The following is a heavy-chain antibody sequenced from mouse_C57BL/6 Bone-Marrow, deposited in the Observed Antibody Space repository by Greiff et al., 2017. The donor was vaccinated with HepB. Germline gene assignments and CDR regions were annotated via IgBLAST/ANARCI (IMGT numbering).Heavy chain of an antibody. D-gene: IGHD2-3*01. Sequence: EVQLVESGGGLVQPGGSLKLSCAASGFTFSDYGMAWVRQAPRKGPEWVAFISNLAYSIYYADTVTGRFTISRENAKNTLYLEMSSLRSEDTAMYYCASPSMRREIAYWGQGTLVTVSA. CDR1: GFTFSDYG. CDR3: ASPSMRREIAY. J-gene: IGHJ3*01. CDR2: ISNLAYSI. V-gene: IGHV5-15*01.